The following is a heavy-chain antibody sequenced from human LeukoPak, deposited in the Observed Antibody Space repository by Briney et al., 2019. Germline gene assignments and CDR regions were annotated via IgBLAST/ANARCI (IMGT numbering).Heavy chain of an antibody. J-gene: IGHJ4*02. D-gene: IGHD6-19*01. CDR2: IYSGGNT. Sequence: PGGSLRLSCAASGFPVSSTYMSWVRQAPGKGLEWVSLIYSGGNTLYADSVKGRFTISRDNSKSTLYLQMNGLRAEDTAVYYCARAGYRSGYYWEYYFDYWGQGTLVTVSS. CDR3: ARAGYRSGYYWEYYFDY. V-gene: IGHV3-53*01. CDR1: GFPVSSTY.